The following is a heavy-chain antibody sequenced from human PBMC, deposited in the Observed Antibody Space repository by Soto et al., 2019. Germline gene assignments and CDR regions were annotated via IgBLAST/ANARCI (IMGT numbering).Heavy chain of an antibody. J-gene: IGHJ4*02. D-gene: IGHD5-18*01. CDR1: GGSIRSYY. CDR2: IFYSGGT. Sequence: SETLSFTCTVSGGSIRSYYWTWIRQPPGKGLEWPGYIFYSGGTFYNPSLKSRVTISIHTSKSQFSLQLTSVTAADTAVYYCERGEADTAMVDSWGQGTLVTVSS. V-gene: IGHV4-59*01. CDR3: ERGEADTAMVDS.